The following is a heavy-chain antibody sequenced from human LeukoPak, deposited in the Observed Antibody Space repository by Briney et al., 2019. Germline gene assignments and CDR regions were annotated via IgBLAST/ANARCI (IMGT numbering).Heavy chain of an antibody. Sequence: KPSETLSLTCSVAGYSISSGYYWGWIRQPPGKGLEWLATIYHSGTSYFNPSLGSRVNISVDTSKNQFSLKVNSVTAADTAVYYCARAFTDHFDYWGQGTLVIVSS. CDR2: IYHSGTS. CDR3: ARAFTDHFDY. D-gene: IGHD3-16*01. CDR1: GYSISSGYY. J-gene: IGHJ4*02. V-gene: IGHV4-38-2*02.